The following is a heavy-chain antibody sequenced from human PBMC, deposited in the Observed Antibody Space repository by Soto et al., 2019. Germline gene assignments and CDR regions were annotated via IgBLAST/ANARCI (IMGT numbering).Heavy chain of an antibody. J-gene: IGHJ4*02. V-gene: IGHV4-59*01. D-gene: IGHD6-19*01. Sequence: SETLSLTCTVSGGSISSYYWSWIRQPPGKGLEWIGYIYYSGSTNYNPSLKSRVTISVDTSKNQFSLKLSSVTAADTAVYYCARVRYSSGWYSLFDYWGQGTLVTVSS. CDR1: GGSISSYY. CDR3: ARVRYSSGWYSLFDY. CDR2: IYYSGST.